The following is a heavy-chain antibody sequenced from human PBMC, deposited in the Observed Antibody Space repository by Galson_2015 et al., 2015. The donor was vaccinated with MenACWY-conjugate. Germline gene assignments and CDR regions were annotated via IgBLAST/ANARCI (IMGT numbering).Heavy chain of an antibody. J-gene: IGHJ4*02. D-gene: IGHD1-1*01. Sequence: SLRLSCAASGFTFSSYWMSWVRQAPGKGLEWVANINDEGGSEKYYADSVKGRFTISTDNAKNMVYLQMDGLGDEDTAVYFCARDINWSFDSWGQGTLVTVSS. CDR3: ARDINWSFDS. CDR2: INDEGGSEK. V-gene: IGHV3-7*01. CDR1: GFTFSSYW.